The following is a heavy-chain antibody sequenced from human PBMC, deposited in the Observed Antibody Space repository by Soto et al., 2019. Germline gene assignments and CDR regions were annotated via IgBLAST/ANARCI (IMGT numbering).Heavy chain of an antibody. J-gene: IGHJ6*02. CDR1: GGSFSGYY. D-gene: IGHD2-2*01. Sequence: PSETLSLTCAVYGGSFSGYYWSWIRQPPGKGLEWIGEINHSGSTNYNPSLKSRVTISVDTSKNQSSLKLSSVTAADTAVYYCARVSSLRYCSSTSCSWYYYYYGMDVWGQGTTVTVSS. V-gene: IGHV4-34*01. CDR3: ARVSSLRYCSSTSCSWYYYYYGMDV. CDR2: INHSGST.